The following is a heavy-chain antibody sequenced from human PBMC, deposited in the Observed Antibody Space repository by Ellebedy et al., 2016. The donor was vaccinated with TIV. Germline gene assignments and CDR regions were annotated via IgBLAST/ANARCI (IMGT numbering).Heavy chain of an antibody. CDR2: IYYSGST. CDR1: GGSISSSSYY. J-gene: IGHJ4*02. Sequence: MPSETLSLTCTVSGGSISSSSYYRGWIRQPPGKGLEWIGSIYYSGSTYYNPSLKSRVTISVDTSKNQFSLKLSSVTAADTAVYYCARDTAMVFDYWGQGTLVTVSS. CDR3: ARDTAMVFDY. V-gene: IGHV4-39*02. D-gene: IGHD5-18*01.